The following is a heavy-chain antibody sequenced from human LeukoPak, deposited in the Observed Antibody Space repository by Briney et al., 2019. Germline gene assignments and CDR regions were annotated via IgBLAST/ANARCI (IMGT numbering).Heavy chain of an antibody. CDR2: ISSSSSTI. CDR1: GFTFSSYS. J-gene: IGHJ4*02. V-gene: IGHV3-48*02. D-gene: IGHD3-22*01. Sequence: GGSLRLSCAASGFTFSSYSMNWVRQAPGKGLEWASYISSSSSTIYYADSVKGRFTISRDNAKNSLYPQMNSLRDEDTAVYYCAREAYYYDSSGYQNVDYWGQGTLVTVSS. CDR3: AREAYYYDSSGYQNVDY.